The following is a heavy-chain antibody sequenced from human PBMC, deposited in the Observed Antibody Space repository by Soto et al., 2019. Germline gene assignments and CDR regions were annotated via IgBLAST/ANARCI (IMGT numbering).Heavy chain of an antibody. CDR3: ARDRGDGYPYFDY. V-gene: IGHV1-69*12. CDR1: GGTFSSYA. Sequence: QVQLVQSGAEVKKPGSSVKVSCKASGGTFSSYAISWVRQAPGQGLEWMGGIIPIFGTANYAQKFQGRATSTANESTSTAYMELSSLRAEDTAVYYSARDRGDGYPYFDYWGQGTLVTVSS. D-gene: IGHD5-12*01. J-gene: IGHJ4*02. CDR2: IIPIFGTA.